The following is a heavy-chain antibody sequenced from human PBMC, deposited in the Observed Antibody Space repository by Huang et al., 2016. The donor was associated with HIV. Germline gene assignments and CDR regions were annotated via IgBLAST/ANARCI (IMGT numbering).Heavy chain of an antibody. CDR1: GGPFRSYS. D-gene: IGHD4-4*01. Sequence: QVQLLQSGAEVKKPGSSVKVSCKASGGPFRSYSIAWVRQAPGQGLEGMGSIMPVFDSPNYAQKLQGRVRVTADESTSTVYMELRDLRPDDTAVYFCARGSLEYSVSSSLDYWGQGTHVTVSS. J-gene: IGHJ4*02. CDR3: ARGSLEYSVSSSLDY. V-gene: IGHV1-69*13. CDR2: IMPVFDSP.